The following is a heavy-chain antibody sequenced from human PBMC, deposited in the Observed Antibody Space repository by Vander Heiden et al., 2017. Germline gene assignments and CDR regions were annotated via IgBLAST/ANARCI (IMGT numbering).Heavy chain of an antibody. D-gene: IGHD1-26*01. V-gene: IGHV3-9*01. CDR1: GFPFDDYA. CDR3: AKDIKGDYYYGMDV. J-gene: IGHJ6*02. CDR2: ISWNSGSI. Sequence: EVQLVESGGGLVQPGRSLRLSCAASGFPFDDYAMHWVRQAPGKGLEWVSGISWNSGSIGYADSVKGRFTISRDNAKNSLYLQMNSLRAEDTALYYCAKDIKGDYYYGMDVWGQGTTVTVSS.